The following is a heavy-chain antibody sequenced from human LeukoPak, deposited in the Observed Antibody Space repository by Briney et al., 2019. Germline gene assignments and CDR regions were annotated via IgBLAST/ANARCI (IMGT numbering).Heavy chain of an antibody. CDR2: IYYSGST. Sequence: SRTLSLTCTVSGGSISSYYWSWIRQPPGKGLEWIGYIYYSGSTNYNPSLKSRVTISVDTSKNQFSLKLSSVTAADTAVYYCASFPPGYYYMDVWGKGTTVTVSS. V-gene: IGHV4-59*01. CDR3: ASFPPGYYYMDV. CDR1: GGSISSYY. J-gene: IGHJ6*03.